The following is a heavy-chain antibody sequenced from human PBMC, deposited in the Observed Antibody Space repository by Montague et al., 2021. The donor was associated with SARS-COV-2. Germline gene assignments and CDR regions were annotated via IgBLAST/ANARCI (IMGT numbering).Heavy chain of an antibody. V-gene: IGHV6-1*01. CDR3: VRYSGWFYFDF. J-gene: IGHJ4*02. Sequence: CAISGDSVSSNSVVWSWIRQSPSRGLEWLGRTYYRSKWYSDYAXXVRGRLTVNPDASKNEFSLELNYVTPEDTAVYYCVRYSGWFYFDFWGQGTLVTVSS. D-gene: IGHD6-19*01. CDR2: TYYRSKWYS. CDR1: GDSVSSNSVV.